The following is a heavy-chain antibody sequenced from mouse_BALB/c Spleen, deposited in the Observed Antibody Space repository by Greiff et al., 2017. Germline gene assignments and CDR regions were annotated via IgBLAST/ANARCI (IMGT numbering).Heavy chain of an antibody. CDR2: ISSGGST. D-gene: IGHD1-1*01. V-gene: IGHV5-6-5*01. Sequence: EVKLVESGGGLVKPGGSLKLSCAASGFTFSSYAMSWVRQTPEKRLEWVASISSGGSTYYPDSVKGRFTISRDNARNILYLQMSSLRSEDTAMYYCARHYYGSSLDYWGQGTTLTVSS. CDR1: GFTFSSYA. CDR3: ARHYYGSSLDY. J-gene: IGHJ2*01.